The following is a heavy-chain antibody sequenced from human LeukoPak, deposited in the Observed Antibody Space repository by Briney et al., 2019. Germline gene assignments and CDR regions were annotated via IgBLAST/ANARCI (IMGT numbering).Heavy chain of an antibody. CDR3: ARHLYSESYYF. Sequence: SETLSLTRTASGGSISSNSHYWGWIRQTPGKGLEWIGSIFYSGTTYYNPSLKSRVTISIDTSKNQFSLKLSSVTAADTAVYYCARHLYSESYYFWGQGTLVTVSS. D-gene: IGHD1-26*01. CDR1: GGSISSNSHY. V-gene: IGHV4-39*01. CDR2: IFYSGTT. J-gene: IGHJ4*02.